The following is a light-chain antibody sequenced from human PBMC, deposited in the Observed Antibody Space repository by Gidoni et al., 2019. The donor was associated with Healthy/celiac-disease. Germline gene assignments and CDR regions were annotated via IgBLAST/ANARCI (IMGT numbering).Light chain of an antibody. CDR3: QQYYSYPPT. CDR1: QRISSY. CDR2: AAS. Sequence: AIRMTQSPSSLSASTGDRVTITCRASQRISSYLAWYQQKPGKAPKLLIYAASTLQSGVPSRFSGSGSGTDFTLTISCLQSEDFATYYCQQYYSYPPTFGQGTKLEIK. J-gene: IGKJ2*01. V-gene: IGKV1-8*01.